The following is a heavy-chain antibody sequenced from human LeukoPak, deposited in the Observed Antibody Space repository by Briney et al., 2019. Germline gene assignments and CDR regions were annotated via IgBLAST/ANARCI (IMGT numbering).Heavy chain of an antibody. V-gene: IGHV1-69*13. CDR3: ARVDGNWVSRPFGL. CDR2: LIPLLGTT. J-gene: IGHJ3*01. Sequence: SVKVSCKASGGTFTNYGISWVRQAPGQGLEWMGALIPLLGTTNYAQKFQGRVTFTADESTSTAYMELSSLRSDDTALYYCARVDGNWVSRPFGLWGQGTMVTVSS. D-gene: IGHD1-1*01. CDR1: GGTFTNYG.